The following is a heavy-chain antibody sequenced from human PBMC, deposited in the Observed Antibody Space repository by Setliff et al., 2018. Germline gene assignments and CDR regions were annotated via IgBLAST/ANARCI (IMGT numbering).Heavy chain of an antibody. Sequence: GESLKISCAASGFTFSSYSMNWVRQAPGKGLEWVSLISSSGSYIYYGDSVKGRFTISRDNAKNSLYLQMNSLRAEDTAVYYCARVASIMILVDIFFPNDAFDIWGQGTMVTVSS. CDR2: ISSSGSYI. CDR1: GFTFSSYS. J-gene: IGHJ3*02. CDR3: ARVASIMILVDIFFPNDAFDI. V-gene: IGHV3-21*01. D-gene: IGHD3-22*01.